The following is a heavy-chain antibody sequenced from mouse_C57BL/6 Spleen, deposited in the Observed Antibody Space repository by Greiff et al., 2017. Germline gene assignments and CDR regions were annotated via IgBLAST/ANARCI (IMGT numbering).Heavy chain of an antibody. D-gene: IGHD1-1*01. CDR2: ISDGGSYT. V-gene: IGHV5-4*03. CDR1: GFTFSSYA. CDR3: AVTGYYGSSGWYFDV. Sequence: EVKLVESGGGLVKPGGSLKLSCAASGFTFSSYAMSWVRQTPEKRLEWVATISDGGSYTYYPDNVKGRFTISRDNAKNNLYLQMSHLKSEDTAMYYCAVTGYYGSSGWYFDVWGTGTTVTVSS. J-gene: IGHJ1*03.